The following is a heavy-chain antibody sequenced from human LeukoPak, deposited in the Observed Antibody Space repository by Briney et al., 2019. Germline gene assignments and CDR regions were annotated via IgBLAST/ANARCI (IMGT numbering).Heavy chain of an antibody. CDR2: INPTGGST. D-gene: IGHD3-22*01. V-gene: IGHV1-46*01. CDR1: GYTFTSYY. CDR3: ASINYYDSSGYYIRAFDI. Sequence: ASVKVSCKASGYTFTSYYMHWVRQAPGQGLEWMGLINPTGGSTGYAQKFQGRVTMTRDTSISTAYMELSRLRSDDTAVYYCASINYYDSSGYYIRAFDIWSQGTMVTVSS. J-gene: IGHJ3*02.